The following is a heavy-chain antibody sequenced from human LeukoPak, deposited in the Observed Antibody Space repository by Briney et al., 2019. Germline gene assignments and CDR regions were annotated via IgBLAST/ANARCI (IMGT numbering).Heavy chain of an antibody. CDR2: IYYSGST. V-gene: IGHV4-30-4*08. CDR1: GGSISSGDYY. CDR3: ARHIGTYCISSSCDNRFDP. J-gene: IGHJ5*02. Sequence: SETLSLTCTVSGGSISSGDYYWSWIRQPPGKGLEWIGYIYYSGSTYYNPSLKSRVTISVDASKNQFSLKLSSVTAADTAVYYCARHIGTYCISSSCDNRFDPWGQGTLVTVFS. D-gene: IGHD2-2*01.